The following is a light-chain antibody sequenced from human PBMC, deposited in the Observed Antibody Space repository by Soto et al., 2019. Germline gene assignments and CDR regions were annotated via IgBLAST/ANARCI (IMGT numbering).Light chain of an antibody. Sequence: DIQMTQSPSSLSASVGDRVTITCQASQNINNYLNWYQQKPGRAPKPLIYDASNLEAGVPSRFRGSGSGTDFTFTISRLQPEDIATYYCQQYENLPTFGQGTRLETK. J-gene: IGKJ5*01. V-gene: IGKV1-33*01. CDR2: DAS. CDR1: QNINNY. CDR3: QQYENLPT.